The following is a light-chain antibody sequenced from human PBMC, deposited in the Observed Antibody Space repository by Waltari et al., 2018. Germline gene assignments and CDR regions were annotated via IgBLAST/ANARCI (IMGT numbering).Light chain of an antibody. CDR2: GAS. Sequence: EIVMTQFTATLSVSPGERATLSCRASQSVSSNLAWYQQKPGQAHRVHIYGASTRAADIPARFSGSGSGTEFTLTISCLQSEDFAVYYCQQYDNWPPWTFGQGTKVEIK. CDR1: QSVSSN. J-gene: IGKJ1*01. V-gene: IGKV3-15*01. CDR3: QQYDNWPPWT.